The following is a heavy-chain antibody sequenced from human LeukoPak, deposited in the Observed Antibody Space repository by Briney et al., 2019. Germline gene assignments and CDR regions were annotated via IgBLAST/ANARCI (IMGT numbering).Heavy chain of an antibody. J-gene: IGHJ6*02. Sequence: GWSLRLSCAASGFTFSSYWMHWVRQARGKGLVWVSRINSDGSSTSYADSVKGRFTISRDNAMNTLYLQMNSLRAEDTAVYYCAMVRGYYYHGLDVWGQGTTVTVSS. CDR3: AMVRGYYYHGLDV. CDR2: INSDGSST. D-gene: IGHD3-10*01. V-gene: IGHV3-74*01. CDR1: GFTFSSYW.